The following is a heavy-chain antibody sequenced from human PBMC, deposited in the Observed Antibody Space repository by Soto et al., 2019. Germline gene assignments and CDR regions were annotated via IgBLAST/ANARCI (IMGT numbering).Heavy chain of an antibody. Sequence: QVQLVQSGAEVKKPGASVKVSCKASGYTFSNYAIHWVRQAPGQRLEWMGRIKTDNGKTKYSQKFQGRATITRDTSATTAYMELSGLRSEDTAVYYCASPGVVVVADDAFDIWGQGTMVTVSS. V-gene: IGHV1-3*04. CDR1: GYTFSNYA. D-gene: IGHD2-15*01. J-gene: IGHJ3*02. CDR3: ASPGVVVVADDAFDI. CDR2: IKTDNGKT.